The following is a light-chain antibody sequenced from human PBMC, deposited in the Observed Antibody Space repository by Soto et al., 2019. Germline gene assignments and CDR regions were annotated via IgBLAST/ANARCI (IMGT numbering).Light chain of an antibody. CDR2: GAS. CDR3: LQDDTSAPS. J-gene: IGKJ1*01. V-gene: IGKV3-20*01. CDR1: QTISRGY. Sequence: EIVLTQSPGTLSLSPGERATLSCRASQTISRGYLAWYQQKPGQAPRLLIYGASSRATGIPDRFSGSGSGADFILTIRRRGPEVFAGYYCLQDDTSAPSFGRGTKVEIK.